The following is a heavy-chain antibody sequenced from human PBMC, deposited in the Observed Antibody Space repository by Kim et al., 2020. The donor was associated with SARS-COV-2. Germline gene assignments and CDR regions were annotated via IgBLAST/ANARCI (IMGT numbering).Heavy chain of an antibody. CDR2: IYPGDSDT. Sequence: GESLKISCKGSGYSFTSYWIGWVRQMPGKGLEWMGIIYPGDSDTRYSPSFQGQVTISADKSISTAYLQWSSLKASDTAMYYCARGGHDYGDYLKVSFDYWGQGTLVTVSS. D-gene: IGHD4-17*01. V-gene: IGHV5-51*01. CDR1: GYSFTSYW. CDR3: ARGGHDYGDYLKVSFDY. J-gene: IGHJ4*02.